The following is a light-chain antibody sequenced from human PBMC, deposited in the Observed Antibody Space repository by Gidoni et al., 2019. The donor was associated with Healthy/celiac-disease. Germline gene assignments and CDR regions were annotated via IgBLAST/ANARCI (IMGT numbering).Light chain of an antibody. Sequence: IRMTQSPSSFSASTGDRVTITCRASQGISSYLAWYQQKPGKAPKLLIDAASTLQSGVPSRFSGSGSGTDFTLTLSCLQSEDFSTYYCQQYYSYPFTFGPGTKVDIK. CDR2: AAS. CDR3: QQYYSYPFT. V-gene: IGKV1-8*01. J-gene: IGKJ3*01. CDR1: QGISSY.